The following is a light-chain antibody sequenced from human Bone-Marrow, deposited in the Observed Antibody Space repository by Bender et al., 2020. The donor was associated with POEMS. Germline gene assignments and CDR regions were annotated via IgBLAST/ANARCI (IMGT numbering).Light chain of an antibody. CDR1: SIGRNP. CDR2: ADD. J-gene: IGLJ3*02. CDR3: ETWDDSLSGRV. V-gene: IGLV1-44*01. Sequence: QSVLTQPPSASGTPGQRVTISCSGGSIGRNPINWYQQLPGTAPRLVIYADDRRPSGVPNRFSGSKSDTSASLAISGLQSEDEADYYCETWDDSLSGRVFGGGTKLSVL.